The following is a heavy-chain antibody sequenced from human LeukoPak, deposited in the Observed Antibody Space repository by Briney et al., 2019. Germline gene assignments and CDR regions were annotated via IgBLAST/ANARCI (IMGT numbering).Heavy chain of an antibody. V-gene: IGHV3-21*01. CDR2: ISSDSTYK. CDR3: AREYDSKGRFDN. D-gene: IGHD3-22*01. CDR1: GFTFTAHS. J-gene: IGHJ4*02. Sequence: VGSLRLSCAISGFTFTAHSMNWVRQAPGKGLEWVSFISSDSTYKYYGDSVKGRFTISRDNANVYLQMNSLRAEDTATYHCAREYDSKGRFDNWGQGTLV.